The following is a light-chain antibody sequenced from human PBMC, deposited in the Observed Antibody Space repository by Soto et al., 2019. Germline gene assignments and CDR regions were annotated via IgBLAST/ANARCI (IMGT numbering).Light chain of an antibody. Sequence: PGERAALSCRASQSVSGSYVAWYQQKPGQAPRLLIYGASNRATGIPDRFSGSGSGTDFTLTITRLEPEDFAVYSCQQYGRSPFTFGQGTKVDNK. V-gene: IGKV3-20*01. J-gene: IGKJ3*01. CDR3: QQYGRSPFT. CDR2: GAS. CDR1: QSVSGSY.